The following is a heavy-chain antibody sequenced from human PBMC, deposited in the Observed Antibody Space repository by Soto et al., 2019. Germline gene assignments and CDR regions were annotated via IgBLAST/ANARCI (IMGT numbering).Heavy chain of an antibody. CDR3: ARDFNRYCSSTSCRSRWSFDL. J-gene: IGHJ2*01. Sequence: QVQLVQSGAEVKKPGSSVKVSCKASGGTFSSYTISWVRQAPGQGLEWMGRIIPILGIANYAQKFKGRVTITADKSTSTAYMELSSLRSEDTAVYYCARDFNRYCSSTSCRSRWSFDLWGRGTLVTVSS. D-gene: IGHD2-2*01. CDR1: GGTFSSYT. CDR2: IIPILGIA. V-gene: IGHV1-69*08.